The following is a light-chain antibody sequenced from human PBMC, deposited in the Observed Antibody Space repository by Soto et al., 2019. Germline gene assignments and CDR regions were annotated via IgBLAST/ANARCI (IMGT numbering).Light chain of an antibody. J-gene: IGKJ1*01. V-gene: IGKV3-20*01. CDR3: QQYGSSPWT. CDR2: GAS. Sequence: EIVLTQSPGTLSLSPGERATLSCRASQSVSSNYLAWYQQKPGQAPRPLIYGASSRATGIPDRFSGSGAGTEFTLTISRLESEDFAVYYCQQYGSSPWTFGQGTKGEIK. CDR1: QSVSSNY.